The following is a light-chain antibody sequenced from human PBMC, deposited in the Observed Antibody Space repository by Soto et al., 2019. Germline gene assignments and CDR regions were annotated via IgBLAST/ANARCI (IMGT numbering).Light chain of an antibody. CDR3: QQRSNWPPIT. CDR2: DAS. CDR1: QSVSSY. J-gene: IGKJ5*01. V-gene: IGKV3-11*01. Sequence: DIVFTQSPGTLSLSPGERATLSCRASQSVSSYLAWYQQKPGQAPRLLIYDASNRATGIPARFSGSGSGTDFTLTISSLEPEDFAVYYCQQRSNWPPITFGQGTRLEI.